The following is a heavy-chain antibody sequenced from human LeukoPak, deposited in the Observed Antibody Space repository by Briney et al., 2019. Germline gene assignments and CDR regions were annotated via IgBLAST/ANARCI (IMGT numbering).Heavy chain of an antibody. J-gene: IGHJ3*02. CDR3: AKVGDYDFWSGNDAFDI. V-gene: IGHV3-74*01. Sequence: GGSLRLSCAASGFTFSNYWMHWVRQVPGKGLVWVSRINSDGSSTTYADSVKGRFTISRDNSKNTLYLQMNSLRAEDTAVYYCAKVGDYDFWSGNDAFDIWGQGTMVTVSS. CDR2: INSDGSST. CDR1: GFTFSNYW. D-gene: IGHD3-3*01.